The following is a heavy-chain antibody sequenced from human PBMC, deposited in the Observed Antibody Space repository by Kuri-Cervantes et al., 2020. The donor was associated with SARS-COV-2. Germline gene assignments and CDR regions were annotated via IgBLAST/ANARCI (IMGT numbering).Heavy chain of an antibody. V-gene: IGHV3-30*18. Sequence: GGPLGLSCAASGLTFRSSGMHWVRQAPGKGLEWVALLSNDGAHEYYADSVKGRFTISRDNFKNTLFLQMNSLRSEDTAMYYCAKGGDFWSGFTYFDSCGPGTLVTVSS. CDR1: GLTFRSSG. D-gene: IGHD3-3*01. J-gene: IGHJ4*02. CDR2: LSNDGAHE. CDR3: AKGGDFWSGFTYFDS.